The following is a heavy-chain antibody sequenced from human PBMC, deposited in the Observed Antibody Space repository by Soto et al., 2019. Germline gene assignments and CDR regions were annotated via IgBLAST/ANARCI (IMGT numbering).Heavy chain of an antibody. CDR1: GFTFGNYA. Sequence: GGSLRLSCRASGFTFGNYAMAWVRQAPGEGLEWVSTISGSDGKTFYADSVKGRFSISRDTSQSTLYLQMNSLRADDTAMYYCARWSYLDYWGQGTRVTVSS. CDR2: ISGSDGKT. D-gene: IGHD3-3*01. V-gene: IGHV3-23*01. CDR3: ARWSYLDY. J-gene: IGHJ4*02.